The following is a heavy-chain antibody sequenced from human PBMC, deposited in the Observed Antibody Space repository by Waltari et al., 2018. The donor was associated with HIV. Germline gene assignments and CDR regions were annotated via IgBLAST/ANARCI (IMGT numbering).Heavy chain of an antibody. CDR3: ARDVGRGDSSAWYKWFDS. CDR1: GYTFIGYY. Sequence: QVQLVQSGAEVKKPGASVKVSCKASGYTFIGYYMHWVRQAPGQGLEWMGGINPKSGGTNYAQKFQGRVTMTRDTSISTVYMELSRLRSDDTAVYYCARDVGRGDSSAWYKWFDSWGQGTRVTVSS. D-gene: IGHD6-19*01. CDR2: INPKSGGT. J-gene: IGHJ5*01. V-gene: IGHV1-2*02.